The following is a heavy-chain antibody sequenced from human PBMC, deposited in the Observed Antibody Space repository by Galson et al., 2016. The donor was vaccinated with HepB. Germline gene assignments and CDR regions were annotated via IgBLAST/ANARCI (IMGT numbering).Heavy chain of an antibody. D-gene: IGHD6-19*01. Sequence: SLRLSCAATGFRFANGWMSWVRQAPGKGLEWVSVISGSGGTTFYADSVKGRFSISRDNSQNTLDLQMNSLRAEDTAIYYCVKVFDYLSGWIDQWGQGILVTVSS. CDR1: GFRFANGW. CDR2: ISGSGGTT. J-gene: IGHJ4*02. V-gene: IGHV3-23*01. CDR3: VKVFDYLSGWIDQ.